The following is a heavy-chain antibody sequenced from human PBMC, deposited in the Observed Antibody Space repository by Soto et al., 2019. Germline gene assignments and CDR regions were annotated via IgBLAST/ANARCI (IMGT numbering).Heavy chain of an antibody. Sequence: SETLSLTCAVYGGSFSGYYWSWIRQPPGKGLEWIGEINHSGSTNYNPSLKSRVTISVDTSKNQFSLKLSSVTAADTAVYYCARGGDWGSPVDIWGQGTMVTVSS. CDR1: GGSFSGYY. D-gene: IGHD7-27*01. V-gene: IGHV4-34*01. CDR2: INHSGST. CDR3: ARGGDWGSPVDI. J-gene: IGHJ3*02.